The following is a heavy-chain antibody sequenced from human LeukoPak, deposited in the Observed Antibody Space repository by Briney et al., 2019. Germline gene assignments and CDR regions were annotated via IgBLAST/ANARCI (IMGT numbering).Heavy chain of an antibody. D-gene: IGHD5-18*01. Sequence: SGGSLRLSCAASGFTVSSNYMSWVRQAPGKGLEWVSTISGSGHTTYYADSVKGRFTISRDNSKNTLYLQMNRLRADDTAVYYCAKAKTQAMVLPGNYWGEGTLVTVSS. CDR1: GFTVSSNY. CDR2: ISGSGHTT. J-gene: IGHJ4*02. V-gene: IGHV3-23*01. CDR3: AKAKTQAMVLPGNY.